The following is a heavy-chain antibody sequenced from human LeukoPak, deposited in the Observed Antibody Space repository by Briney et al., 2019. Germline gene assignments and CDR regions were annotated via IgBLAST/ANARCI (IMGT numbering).Heavy chain of an antibody. CDR3: ARGFSPNTGFPENVPYGSGSSPNWFDP. CDR2: ISGSGGST. J-gene: IGHJ5*02. CDR1: GFTFSSYA. V-gene: IGHV3-23*01. D-gene: IGHD3-10*01. Sequence: PGGSLRLSCAASGFTFSSYAMSWVRQAPGKGLEWVSAISGSGGSTYYADSVKGRFTISRDNSKNTLYLQMNSLRAEDTAVYYCARGFSPNTGFPENVPYGSGSSPNWFDPWGQGTLVTVSS.